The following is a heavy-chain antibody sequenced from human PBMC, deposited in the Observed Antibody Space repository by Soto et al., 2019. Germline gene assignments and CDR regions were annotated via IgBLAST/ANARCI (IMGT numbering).Heavy chain of an antibody. J-gene: IGHJ4*02. CDR3: ATDLLAAPYDY. V-gene: IGHV1-69-2*01. D-gene: IGHD6-13*01. Sequence: GASVKVSCKVSGYTFTDYYMHWVQQAPGKGLEWMGLVDPEDGETIYAEKFQGRVTITADTSTDTAYMELSSLRSEDTAVYYCATDLLAAPYDYWGQGTLVTVSS. CDR2: VDPEDGET. CDR1: GYTFTDYY.